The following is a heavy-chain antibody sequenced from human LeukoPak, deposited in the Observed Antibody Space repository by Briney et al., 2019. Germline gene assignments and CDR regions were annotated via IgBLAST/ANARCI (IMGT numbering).Heavy chain of an antibody. D-gene: IGHD1-1*01. V-gene: IGHV4-30-2*01. CDR3: ARAGPNEGVNY. Sequence: SETLSLTCTVSGGSISSGGYYWSWIRQPPGKGLEWIGYIYHSGSTYYNPSLKSRVTISVDRSKNQFSLKLSSVTAADTAVYYCARAGPNEGVNYWGQGTLVTVSS. CDR2: IYHSGST. CDR1: GGSISSGGYY. J-gene: IGHJ4*02.